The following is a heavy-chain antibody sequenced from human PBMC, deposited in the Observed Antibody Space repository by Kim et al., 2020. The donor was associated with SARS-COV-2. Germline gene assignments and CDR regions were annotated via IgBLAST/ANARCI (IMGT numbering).Heavy chain of an antibody. J-gene: IGHJ4*02. D-gene: IGHD6-13*01. CDR3: SKGNVAARSGTSFDS. Sequence: ADAVKDRFNSSRDDSKNTLYLEMNSLRAEDTAVYYCSKGNVAARSGTSFDSWGQGTLVTVSS. V-gene: IGHV3-23*01.